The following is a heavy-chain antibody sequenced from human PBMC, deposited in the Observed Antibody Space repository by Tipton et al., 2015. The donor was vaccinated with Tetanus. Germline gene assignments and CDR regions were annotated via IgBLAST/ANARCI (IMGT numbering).Heavy chain of an antibody. CDR1: GGSISTYY. CDR3: ARAAMGSTSYFDY. CDR2: IYHSGKT. Sequence: LRLSCTVSGGSISTYYWTWIRQPPGKGLEWIGYIYHSGKTNYNPSLQSRVTISVDTSKNQFSPKLRSVTAVDTAVYYCARAAMGSTSYFDYWGQGTLVTVSS. V-gene: IGHV4-59*01. J-gene: IGHJ4*02. D-gene: IGHD1-26*01.